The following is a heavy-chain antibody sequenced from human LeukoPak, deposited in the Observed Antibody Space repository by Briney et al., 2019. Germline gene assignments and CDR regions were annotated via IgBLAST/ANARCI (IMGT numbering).Heavy chain of an antibody. V-gene: IGHV4-39*07. CDR1: GVYISNSSYY. Sequence: PSETLSLTCTVSGVYISNSSYYWGWVRQPPGKGLEWIGSIYYSGTTYYNPTLKSRVIISIDTSKNQFSLGLSSVTAADTAVHYCFVSSWYYFDYWAQGTLVAVSS. J-gene: IGHJ4*02. D-gene: IGHD2-2*01. CDR3: FVSSWYYFDY. CDR2: IYYSGTT.